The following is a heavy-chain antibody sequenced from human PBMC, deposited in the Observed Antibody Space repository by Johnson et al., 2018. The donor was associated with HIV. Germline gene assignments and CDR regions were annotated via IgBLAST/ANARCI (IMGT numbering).Heavy chain of an antibody. D-gene: IGHD3-10*02. V-gene: IGHV3-30*04. CDR1: AFTFSGYA. CDR3: ASRGDYVRGLLGLH. J-gene: IGHJ1*01. CDR2: ISYDGSNK. Sequence: QVQLVESGGGVVQPGRSLRLSCTSSAFTFSGYAMHWVRQAPGKGLEWVAVISYDGSNKYYADSVKGRFTISRDNSKNTLYLQMNSLRAEDTAVYYCASRGDYVRGLLGLHW.